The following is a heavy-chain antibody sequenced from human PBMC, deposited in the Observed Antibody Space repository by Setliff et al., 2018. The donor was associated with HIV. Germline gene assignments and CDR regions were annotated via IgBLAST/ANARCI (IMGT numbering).Heavy chain of an antibody. J-gene: IGHJ5*02. V-gene: IGHV4-59*01. D-gene: IGHD1-20*01. CDR2: IYYSGST. CDR3: AGCITGTTHWFDP. CDR1: GVSIRTYY. Sequence: SETLSLTCTVSGVSIRTYYWSWVRQVPGKGLEWIGYIYYSGSTNYNPSLKSRVNISVDTSKNQFSLKLSSVTAADTAVYYCAGCITGTTHWFDPWGQGTLVTVSS.